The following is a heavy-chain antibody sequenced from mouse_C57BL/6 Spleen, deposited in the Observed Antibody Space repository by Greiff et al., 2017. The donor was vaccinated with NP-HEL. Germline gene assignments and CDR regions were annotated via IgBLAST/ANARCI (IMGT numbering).Heavy chain of an antibody. V-gene: IGHV1-82*01. CDR3: GRRLHMEY. CDR1: GYAFSSSW. J-gene: IGHJ4*01. CDR2: IYPGDGDT. Sequence: QVQLQQSGPELVKPGASVKISCKASGYAFSSSWMNWVKQRPGKGLEWIGRIYPGDGDTNYNGKFKGKATLTADKSSSTAYMQLSSLTSEYSAVYFCGRRLHMEYWGQGTSVTVSS.